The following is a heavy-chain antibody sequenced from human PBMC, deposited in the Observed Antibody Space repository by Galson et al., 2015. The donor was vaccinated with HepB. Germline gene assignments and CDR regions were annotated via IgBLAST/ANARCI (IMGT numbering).Heavy chain of an antibody. V-gene: IGHV1-8*01. CDR2: MNPNSGNT. J-gene: IGHJ4*02. D-gene: IGHD4-23*01. Sequence: SVKVSCKASGYTFTSYDINWVRQATGQGLEWMGWMNPNSGNTGYAQKFQGRVTMTRNTSISTAYMELSSLRSEDTAVYYCATVRRWSRSGFDYWGQGTLVTVSS. CDR1: GYTFTSYD. CDR3: ATVRRWSRSGFDY.